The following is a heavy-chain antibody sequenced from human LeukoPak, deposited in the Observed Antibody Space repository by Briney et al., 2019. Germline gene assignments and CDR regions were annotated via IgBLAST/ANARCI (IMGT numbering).Heavy chain of an antibody. CDR1: GFTFSSYA. Sequence: PGGSLRLSCAASGFTFSSYAMSWVRQAPGKGLEWVSAISGSGGSTYYADSVKGRFTISRDNSKNTLYLQMNSLRAEDTAVYYCAKDPVIVVVITIDYWGRGTLVTVSS. CDR2: ISGSGGST. J-gene: IGHJ4*02. CDR3: AKDPVIVVVITIDY. V-gene: IGHV3-23*01. D-gene: IGHD3-22*01.